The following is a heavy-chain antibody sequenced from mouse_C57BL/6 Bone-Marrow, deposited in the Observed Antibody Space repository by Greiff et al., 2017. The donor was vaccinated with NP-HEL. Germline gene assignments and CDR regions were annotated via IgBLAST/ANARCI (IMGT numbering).Heavy chain of an antibody. CDR3: ARDLEAMDY. J-gene: IGHJ4*01. CDR1: GFTFSSYA. V-gene: IGHV5-4*01. Sequence: EVQGVESGGGLVKPGGSLKLSCAASGFTFSSYAMSWVHQTPEKRLEWVATISDGGSYTYYPDNVKGRFTISRDNAKNNLYLQMSHLKSEDTAMYYCARDLEAMDYWGQGTSVTVSS. CDR2: ISDGGSYT.